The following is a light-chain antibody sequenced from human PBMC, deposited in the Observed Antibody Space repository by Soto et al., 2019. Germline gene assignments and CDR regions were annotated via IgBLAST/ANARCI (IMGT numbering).Light chain of an antibody. CDR3: QPYNNWPLT. J-gene: IGKJ4*01. CDR1: QSINNW. V-gene: IGKV1-5*01. Sequence: DIQMTQSPSTLSASVGDRVTITCRASQSINNWVAWYQQKPGIAPKLLIYDASSLESGVPSRFSGSRSGPEFTLTINTLQSEDFAIYYCQPYNNWPLTFGGGTKVDIK. CDR2: DAS.